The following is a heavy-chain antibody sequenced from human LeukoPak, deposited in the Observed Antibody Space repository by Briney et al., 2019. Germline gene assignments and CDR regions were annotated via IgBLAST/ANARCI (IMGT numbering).Heavy chain of an antibody. CDR1: GFTFSAYW. CDR2: INTDGSSP. CDR3: ARDKSDSDYRFWFDP. Sequence: GGSLRLSCAASGFTFSAYWMHWVRQAPGKGLVWVSRINTDGSSPTYAASVKGRFTISRDNAKNSLSLQMNSLRAEDTAVYYCARDKSDSDYRFWFDPWGQGTLVTVSP. V-gene: IGHV3-74*01. D-gene: IGHD4-11*01. J-gene: IGHJ5*02.